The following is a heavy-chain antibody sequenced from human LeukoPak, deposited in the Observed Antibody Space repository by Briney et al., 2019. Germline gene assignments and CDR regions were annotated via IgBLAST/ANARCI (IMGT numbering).Heavy chain of an antibody. J-gene: IGHJ4*02. D-gene: IGHD6-13*01. Sequence: PGGSLRLSCATSGFNFNYYFMAWVRQAPGKGLEWLATIDKDGSGTEYIDSVRGRFTISRDNTKKSIHLQMSSLSADDTAVYFCATEYWYRHDYWSQGTLVTVSS. CDR3: ATEYWYRHDY. CDR1: GFNFNYYF. CDR2: IDKDGSGT. V-gene: IGHV3-7*01.